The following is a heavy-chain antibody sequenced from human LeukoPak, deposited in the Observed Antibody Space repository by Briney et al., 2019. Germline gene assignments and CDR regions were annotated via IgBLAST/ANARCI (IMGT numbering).Heavy chain of an antibody. D-gene: IGHD5-12*01. J-gene: IGHJ4*02. CDR1: GGSISSGDYY. Sequence: SETLSLTCTVSGGSISSGDYYWNWIRQPPGKGLEWIGYIYYSGSTYYNPSLKSRVTISVDTSKNQFSLKLSSVTAADTAVYYCARASGYDYFDYWGQGTLVTVSS. CDR3: ARASGYDYFDY. CDR2: IYYSGST. V-gene: IGHV4-30-4*01.